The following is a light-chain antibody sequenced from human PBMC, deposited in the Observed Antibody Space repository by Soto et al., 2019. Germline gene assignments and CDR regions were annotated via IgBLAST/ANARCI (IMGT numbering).Light chain of an antibody. CDR2: DVN. CDR3: SSYTSSNTHV. CDR1: SSDAGGYDY. V-gene: IGLV2-14*01. Sequence: QSALTQPASVSGSPGQSITISCTGTSSDAGGYDYVSWYQQDPGKAPKLMIYDVNNRPSGVSNRFSGSKSGNTASLTISGLQAEDEADYYCSSYTSSNTHVFGTGTKVTVL. J-gene: IGLJ1*01.